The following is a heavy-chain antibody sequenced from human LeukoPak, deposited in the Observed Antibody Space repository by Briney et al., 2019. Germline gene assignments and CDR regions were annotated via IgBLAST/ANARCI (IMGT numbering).Heavy chain of an antibody. Sequence: GRSLRLSCAASGFTFSSYAMHWVRQAPGKGLGWVAVISYDGSNKYYADSVKGRFTISRDNSKNTLYLQMNSLRAEDTAVYYCARVSEARAWEYYFDYWGQGTLVTVSS. CDR1: GFTFSSYA. CDR2: ISYDGSNK. V-gene: IGHV3-30-3*01. CDR3: ARVSEARAWEYYFDY. J-gene: IGHJ4*02. D-gene: IGHD1-26*01.